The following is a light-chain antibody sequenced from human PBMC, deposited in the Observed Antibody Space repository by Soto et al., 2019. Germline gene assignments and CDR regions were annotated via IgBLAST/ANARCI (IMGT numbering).Light chain of an antibody. V-gene: IGLV1-40*01. CDR3: CSWGGRNTYVV. CDR1: SSDIGAHYD. CDR2: GNN. Sequence: QSVLTQPPSVSGAPGQRVTISCTGSSSDIGAHYDVHWYQQLPGTAPKLLIYGNNNRPSGVPDRFSGSKSGTSASLAITGLQGEDEADYHCCSWGGRNTYVVFGGGTKLTVL. J-gene: IGLJ2*01.